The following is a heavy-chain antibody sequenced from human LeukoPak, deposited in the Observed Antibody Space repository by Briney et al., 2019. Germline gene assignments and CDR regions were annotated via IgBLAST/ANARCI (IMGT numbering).Heavy chain of an antibody. CDR3: ARVTMIRGVVT. V-gene: IGHV4-4*09. CDR2: IEPRGNT. J-gene: IGHJ5*02. CDR1: GGSVSSYY. Sequence: SETLSLTCTVSGGSVSSYYWTWIRLPPGKGLEWLGYIEPRGNTNFSPSLKGRLTISVDTSKNQFSLKVRSVTAADTAVYYCARVTMIRGVVTWGQGTPVTVSS. D-gene: IGHD3-10*01.